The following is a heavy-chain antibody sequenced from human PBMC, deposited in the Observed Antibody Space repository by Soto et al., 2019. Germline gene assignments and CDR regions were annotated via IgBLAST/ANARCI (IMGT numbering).Heavy chain of an antibody. CDR1: GGSISSEY. CDR3: ATRTLFGWLDP. D-gene: IGHD3-16*01. V-gene: IGHV4-59*12. CDR2: ISYSGST. Sequence: PSETPSLTCTVSGGSISSEYWSWIRQPPGKGLEWIGFISYSGSTSYNPSLKSRVTIAVDTSKNQLSLKLSSVTAADTAVYYCATRTLFGWLDPWGQGTLVTVSS. J-gene: IGHJ5*02.